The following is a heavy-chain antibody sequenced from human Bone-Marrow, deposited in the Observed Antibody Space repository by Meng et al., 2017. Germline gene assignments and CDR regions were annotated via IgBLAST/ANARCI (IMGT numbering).Heavy chain of an antibody. CDR3: ASLYGDSSVWYLDL. J-gene: IGHJ2*01. Sequence: QEQLQESGPGLVNPSQTLSLTCTVSGGSISSGNHYWSWIRQHPGKGLEYIGYIYYSGSTYYNPSLKSRVIISVDTSKNQFSLRLNSVTAADTAVYYCASLYGDSSVWYLDLWGRGTLVTVSS. CDR1: GGSISSGNHY. D-gene: IGHD4-17*01. CDR2: IYYSGST. V-gene: IGHV4-31*03.